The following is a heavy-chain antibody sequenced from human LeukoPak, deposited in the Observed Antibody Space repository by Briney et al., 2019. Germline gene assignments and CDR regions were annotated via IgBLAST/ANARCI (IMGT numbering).Heavy chain of an antibody. CDR1: GFTFSTYG. V-gene: IGHV3-33*01. J-gene: IGHJ4*02. Sequence: GGSLRLSCAASGFTFSTYGMHWVRQAPGKGLEWVAIIWYDGSNKYYADSVKGRFTISRDNGKNTLFLQMNSLRAEDAAVYYCVRGNDYGGPHYWGQGTLVTVSS. CDR2: IWYDGSNK. D-gene: IGHD4-23*01. CDR3: VRGNDYGGPHY.